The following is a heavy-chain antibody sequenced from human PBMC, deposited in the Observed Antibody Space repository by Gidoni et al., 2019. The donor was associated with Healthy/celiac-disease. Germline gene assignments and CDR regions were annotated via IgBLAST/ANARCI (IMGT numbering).Heavy chain of an antibody. CDR3: ARVGGATVTYYYYYYMDV. Sequence: EVQLVESGGGLVQPGGSLRLSCAASEFTFSSYWMSWVRQAPGKGRAGVANIKPNGRCENYVDSGKGRCTISRYNSTKSLYLQLNSLRADDTAVYYCARVGGATVTYYYYYYMDVWGKGTTVTVSS. J-gene: IGHJ6*03. V-gene: IGHV3-7*01. D-gene: IGHD4-4*01. CDR2: IKPNGRCE. CDR1: EFTFSSYW.